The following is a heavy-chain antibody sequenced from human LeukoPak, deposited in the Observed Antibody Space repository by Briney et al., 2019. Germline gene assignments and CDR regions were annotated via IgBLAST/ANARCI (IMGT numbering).Heavy chain of an antibody. D-gene: IGHD3/OR15-3a*01. CDR3: ARHGLPYFDY. CDR1: GGSFGISSYY. CDR2: IYYRGDT. Sequence: SETLSLTCTVSGGSFGISSYYWAWIRQTPGMGLEWIGSIYYRGDTLYKPSLQSRVTISLDTSKSQFSLTLNSATAADTAVYYCARHGLPYFDYWGQGAPVTVSS. J-gene: IGHJ4*02. V-gene: IGHV4-39*01.